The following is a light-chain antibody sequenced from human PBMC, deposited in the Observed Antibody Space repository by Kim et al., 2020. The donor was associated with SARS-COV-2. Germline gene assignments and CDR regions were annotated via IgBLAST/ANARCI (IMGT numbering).Light chain of an antibody. Sequence: IVMTQSPAILSVSPGERATLSCRASQSVSNNLAWYQQKPGQAPRLLIYGASTRATGIPARFSGSGSGTEFTLTISNLQSEDFAVYYCQHNYILWTFGQGTKVDIK. CDR3: QHNYILWT. CDR1: QSVSNN. CDR2: GAS. J-gene: IGKJ1*01. V-gene: IGKV3-15*01.